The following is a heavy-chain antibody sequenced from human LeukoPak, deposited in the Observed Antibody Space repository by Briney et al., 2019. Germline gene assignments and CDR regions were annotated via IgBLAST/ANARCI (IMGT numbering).Heavy chain of an antibody. J-gene: IGHJ5*02. Sequence: ASVKVSCKASGYTFTSYGISWVRQAPGQGLEWMGWISAYNGNTNYAQKLQGRVTMTTDTSTSTAYMELRSLRSDDTAVYYCARAGWGIAARPGNWFDPWGQGTLVTVFS. CDR2: ISAYNGNT. CDR3: ARAGWGIAARPGNWFDP. D-gene: IGHD6-6*01. CDR1: GYTFTSYG. V-gene: IGHV1-18*01.